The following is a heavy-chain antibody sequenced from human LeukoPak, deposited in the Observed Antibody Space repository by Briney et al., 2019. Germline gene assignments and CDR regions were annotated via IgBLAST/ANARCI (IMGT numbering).Heavy chain of an antibody. CDR1: GFTFSSYS. CDR2: ISSSSTTI. J-gene: IGHJ4*02. D-gene: IGHD3-3*01. CDR3: ARGPYKDFWSGYSDY. Sequence: GGSLRLSCSASGFTFSSYSMNWVRQAPGKGLEWVSYISSSSTTIYYADSVKGRFTISRDNAKNSLYLQMNSLRVADTAVYYCARGPYKDFWSGYSDYWGQGALVTVSS. V-gene: IGHV3-48*01.